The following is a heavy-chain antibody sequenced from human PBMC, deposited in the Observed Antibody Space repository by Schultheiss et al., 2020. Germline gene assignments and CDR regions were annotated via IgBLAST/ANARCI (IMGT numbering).Heavy chain of an antibody. J-gene: IGHJ4*02. CDR3: ARDRIAVAVKYYFDY. CDR1: GYTFTSYY. CDR2: INPSGGST. V-gene: IGHV1-46*01. D-gene: IGHD6-19*01. Sequence: ASVKVSCKASGYTFTSYYMHWVRQAPGQGLEWMGIINPSGGSTSYAQKFQGRVTMTRDTSTSTVYMELSSLRSDDTAVYYCARDRIAVAVKYYFDYWGQGTLVTVSS.